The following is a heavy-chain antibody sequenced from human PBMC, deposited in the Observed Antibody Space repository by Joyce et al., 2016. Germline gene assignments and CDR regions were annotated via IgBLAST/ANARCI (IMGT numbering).Heavy chain of an antibody. Sequence: QVQLVESGGGVVQPGRSLRLACVASGFTFSAYGMDWIRQVPGKGLEWVAVMSKDGSKKHYAYSLKGRFTISRDNSKNTLYLQMNSLRGEDTAVYYCAKDPSPLGVFGTDYWGQGTLVTVSS. CDR1: GFTFSAYG. CDR2: MSKDGSKK. J-gene: IGHJ4*02. CDR3: AKDPSPLGVFGTDY. V-gene: IGHV3-30*18. D-gene: IGHD3-3*01.